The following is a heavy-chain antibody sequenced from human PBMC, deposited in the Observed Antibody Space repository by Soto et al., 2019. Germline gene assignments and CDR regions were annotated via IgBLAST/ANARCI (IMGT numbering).Heavy chain of an antibody. CDR1: GFNFNSHA. V-gene: IGHV3-23*01. J-gene: IGHJ6*02. Sequence: EVQLLESGGGLVQPGGSLRLSCAASGFNFNSHAMTWVRQAQGKGLEWVSTISANIISTYYADSVKGRFTISRDNSKNTLYLQMSSLRVEDTAVYHCARVDTPTVRVGMDVWGQGTTVNVSS. D-gene: IGHD2-15*01. CDR2: ISANIIST. CDR3: ARVDTPTVRVGMDV.